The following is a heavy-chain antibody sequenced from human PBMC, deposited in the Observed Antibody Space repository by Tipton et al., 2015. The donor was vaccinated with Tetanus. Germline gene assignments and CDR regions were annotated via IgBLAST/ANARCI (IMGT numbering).Heavy chain of an antibody. CDR3: ARAPKRIDHLYSSGWSRPYWYFDL. D-gene: IGHD6-19*01. Sequence: TLSLTCAVYGGSFSGYYWSWIRQPPGQGLEWIGEINHSGSTNYNPSLKSRVTISVDTTKNQFSLNLNSVTAAATAVDYCARAPKRIDHLYSSGWSRPYWYFDLWGRGTLVTVSS. J-gene: IGHJ2*01. V-gene: IGHV4-34*01. CDR2: INHSGST. CDR1: GGSFSGYY.